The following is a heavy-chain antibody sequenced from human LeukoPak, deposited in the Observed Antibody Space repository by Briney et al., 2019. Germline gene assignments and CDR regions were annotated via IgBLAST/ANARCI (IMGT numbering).Heavy chain of an antibody. D-gene: IGHD1-26*01. CDR1: GGSISGSSYY. J-gene: IGHJ4*02. CDR3: ARNNGNTDFDY. V-gene: IGHV4-39*07. Sequence: SETLSLTCTVSGGSISGSSYYWGWIRQPPGKGLEWIGEIYHGKNTNYSPSLKSRVTISVDKSKNQFSVKLSSVTAADTAVYYCARNNGNTDFDYWGQGTLVTVSS. CDR2: IYHGKNT.